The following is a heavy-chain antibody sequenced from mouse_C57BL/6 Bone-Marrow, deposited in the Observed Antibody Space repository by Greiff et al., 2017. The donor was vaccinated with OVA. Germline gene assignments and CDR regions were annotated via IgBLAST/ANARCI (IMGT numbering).Heavy chain of an antibody. CDR1: GFNIKDYY. Sequence: EVQLQQSGAELVKPGASVKLSCTASGFNIKDYYMHWVKQRTEQGLEWIGRIDPEDGETKYAPKFQDKATITADTSSNTAYLQLSSLTSEDTAVYYCASWYFDVWGTGTTVTVSS. CDR3: ASWYFDV. J-gene: IGHJ1*03. CDR2: IDPEDGET. V-gene: IGHV14-2*01.